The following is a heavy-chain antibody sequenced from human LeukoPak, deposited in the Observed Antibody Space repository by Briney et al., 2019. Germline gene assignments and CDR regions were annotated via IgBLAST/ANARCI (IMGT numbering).Heavy chain of an antibody. CDR3: AGNDYSKLAYCYYMDV. CDR2: IIPIFGTA. D-gene: IGHD4-11*01. CDR1: GGTFSSYA. Sequence: SVKVSCKASGGTFSSYAISWVRQAPGQGLEWMGGIIPIFGTANYAQKFQGRVTITADESTSTAYMELSSLRSEDTAVYYCAGNDYSKLAYCYYMDVWGKGTTVTVSS. J-gene: IGHJ6*03. V-gene: IGHV1-69*01.